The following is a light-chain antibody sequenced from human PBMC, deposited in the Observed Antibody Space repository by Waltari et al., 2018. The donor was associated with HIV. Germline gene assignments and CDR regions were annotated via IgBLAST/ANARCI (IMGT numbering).Light chain of an antibody. J-gene: IGKJ3*01. Sequence: DIQLTQSPSFLSASVGDRVTITCRASQGISSYLAWYQQKPGKAPKLLIYAASTLQSGIPSRFSDSGSGTEFTLTISSLQPEDFATYYCQQLNSYPPFFTFGPGTKVHIK. V-gene: IGKV1-9*01. CDR1: QGISSY. CDR2: AAS. CDR3: QQLNSYPPFFT.